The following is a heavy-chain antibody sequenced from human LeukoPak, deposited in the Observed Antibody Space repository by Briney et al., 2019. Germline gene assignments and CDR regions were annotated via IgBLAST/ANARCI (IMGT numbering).Heavy chain of an antibody. CDR2: ISSSSSSYI. Sequence: GGSLRLSCAASGFTFSSYSMNWVRQAPGKGLEWVSSISSSSSSYIYYADSVKGRFTISRDNAKNSLYLQMNSLRAEDTAVYYCARDSEYCSSTSCSGGSDPWGQGTLVTVSS. CDR3: ARDSEYCSSTSCSGGSDP. V-gene: IGHV3-21*01. J-gene: IGHJ5*02. CDR1: GFTFSSYS. D-gene: IGHD2-2*01.